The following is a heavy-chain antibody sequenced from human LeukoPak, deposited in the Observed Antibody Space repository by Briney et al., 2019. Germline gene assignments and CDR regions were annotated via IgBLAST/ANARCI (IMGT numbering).Heavy chain of an antibody. V-gene: IGHV4-34*01. CDR1: GGSFSGYY. J-gene: IGHJ4*02. CDR2: INHSGST. CDR3: ARGPKYYYDSSGYSN. Sequence: TSETLSLTCAVYGGSFSGYYWSWIRQPPGKGLEWIGEINHSGSTNYNPSLKSRVTISVDTSKNQFSLKLSSVTAADTAVYYCARGPKYYYDSSGYSNWGQGTLVTVSS. D-gene: IGHD3-22*01.